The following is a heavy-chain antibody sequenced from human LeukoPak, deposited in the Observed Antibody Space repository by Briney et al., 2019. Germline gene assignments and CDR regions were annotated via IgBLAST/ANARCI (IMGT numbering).Heavy chain of an antibody. CDR2: MNPNSGNT. D-gene: IGHD3-22*01. V-gene: IGHV1-8*01. CDR1: GYTFTSYD. CDR3: ARDSSGYLFY. J-gene: IGHJ4*02. Sequence: ASVKVSCKASGYTFTSYDINWVRQATGQGLEWMGWMNPNSGNTGYAQKFQGRVTMTRDTSTSTVYMELSSLRSEDTAVYYCARDSSGYLFYWGQGTLVTVSS.